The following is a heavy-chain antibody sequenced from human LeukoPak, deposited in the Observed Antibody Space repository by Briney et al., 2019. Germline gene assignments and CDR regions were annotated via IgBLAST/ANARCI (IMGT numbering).Heavy chain of an antibody. Sequence: PGGSLRRSCAASGFTFSSYWMSWVRQAPGMGLEWVANIKQDGSEKYYVDSVKGRFTISRDNAKNSLYLQMNSLRAEDTAVYYCAREYSLNPYYYYMDVWGKGTTVTVSS. D-gene: IGHD1-14*01. V-gene: IGHV3-7*01. CDR3: AREYSLNPYYYYMDV. CDR2: IKQDGSEK. CDR1: GFTFSSYW. J-gene: IGHJ6*03.